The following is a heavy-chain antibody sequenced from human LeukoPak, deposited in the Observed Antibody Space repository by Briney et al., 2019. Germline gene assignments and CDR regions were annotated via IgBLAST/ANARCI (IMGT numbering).Heavy chain of an antibody. Sequence: SETLSLTCTISGGSISTYYWSWIRQAPGEGLEWIGYIYYSGNTNYNPSLKSRVTISLDTSRNQFSLKLSSVTAADTALYFCARRIAVTGIWGFGYWGQGILVTVSS. CDR3: ARRIAVTGIWGFGY. CDR2: IYYSGNT. V-gene: IGHV4-59*08. J-gene: IGHJ4*02. CDR1: GGSISTYY. D-gene: IGHD6-19*01.